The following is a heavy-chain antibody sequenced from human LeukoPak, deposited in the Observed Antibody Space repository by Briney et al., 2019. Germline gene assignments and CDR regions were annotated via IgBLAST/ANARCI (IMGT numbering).Heavy chain of an antibody. V-gene: IGHV4-34*01. D-gene: IGHD4-17*01. Sequence: SETLSLTCAVYGGSFSGYYWSWIRQPPGKGLEWIGSIYHSGSTYYNPSLKSRVTISVDTSKNQFSLKLSSVTAADTAVYYCARDLTSIGYGDYFDYWGQGTLVTVSS. CDR1: GGSFSGYY. J-gene: IGHJ4*02. CDR2: IYHSGST. CDR3: ARDLTSIGYGDYFDY.